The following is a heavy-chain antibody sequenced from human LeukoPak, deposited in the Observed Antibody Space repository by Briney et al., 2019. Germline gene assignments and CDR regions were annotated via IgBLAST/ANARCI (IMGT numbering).Heavy chain of an antibody. CDR3: ARGTYIWNRIASFDI. D-gene: IGHD1-20*01. Sequence: GGSLRLSCVASGFIFSSKYRSWIGQAPGKGLEGVSYISSSGSTIYYADSVKGRFTISRDKEKNSLYLQMNSLRAEDTAVYYCARGTYIWNRIASFDIWGQGTMVTVSS. J-gene: IGHJ3*02. CDR2: ISSSGSTI. CDR1: GFIFSSKY. V-gene: IGHV3-11*01.